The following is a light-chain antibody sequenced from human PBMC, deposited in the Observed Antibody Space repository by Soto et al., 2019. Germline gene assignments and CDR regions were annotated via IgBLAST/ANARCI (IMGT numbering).Light chain of an antibody. V-gene: IGLV2-11*01. Sequence: QYVLTQPRSVSGSPGQSVTISCTGTSSDVGGYNYVSWYQQHPGKAPKLMIYDVSKRPSGVPDRFSGSKSGNTASLTISGLQAEDEADYYCCSYAGSYTFVFGGGTQLTVL. CDR3: CSYAGSYTFV. J-gene: IGLJ7*01. CDR1: SSDVGGYNY. CDR2: DVS.